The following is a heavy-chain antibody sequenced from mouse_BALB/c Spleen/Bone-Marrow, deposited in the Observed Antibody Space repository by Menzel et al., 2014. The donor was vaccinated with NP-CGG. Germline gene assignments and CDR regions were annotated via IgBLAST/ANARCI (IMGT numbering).Heavy chain of an antibody. J-gene: IGHJ3*01. V-gene: IGHV1S81*02. CDR3: ARAGGYYGFAY. CDR2: INPSNGRA. CDR1: GYTFTSYW. D-gene: IGHD2-3*01. Sequence: LVESGAELVKPGASMKLSCTASGYTFTSYWMHWVKQRPGQGLEWIGEINPSNGRADYNEKFRSKATLTVDRSSSTAYMQLSSLTSEDSAVYYCARAGGYYGFAYWGQGTLVTVSA.